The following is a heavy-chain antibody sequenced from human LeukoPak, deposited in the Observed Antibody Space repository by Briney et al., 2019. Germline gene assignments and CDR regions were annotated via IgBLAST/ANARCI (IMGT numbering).Heavy chain of an antibody. CDR3: ARGDYYDSSGYRL. D-gene: IGHD3-22*01. Sequence: SETLSLTCAVYGGSFSGYYWSWIRQPPGKGLEWIGEINHSRSTNYNPYLKSRVTISVDTSKNQFSLKLSSVTAADTAVYYCARGDYYDSSGYRLWGQGTLVTVSS. V-gene: IGHV4-34*01. J-gene: IGHJ4*02. CDR2: INHSRST. CDR1: GGSFSGYY.